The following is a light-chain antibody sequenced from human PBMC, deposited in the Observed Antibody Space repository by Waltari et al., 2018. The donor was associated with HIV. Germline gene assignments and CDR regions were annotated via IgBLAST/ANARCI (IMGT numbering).Light chain of an antibody. CDR3: QQHNTYPLT. CDR2: GAT. CDR1: QGIRNY. Sequence: DILLTQSPPFLSASVGDRVTISCRASQGIRNYLAWFPQKPGRAPKLLIFGATTLHTGVPSRFSGSGSGTQFTLTINGLQPEDFATYYCQQHNTYPLTFGPGTRVDVK. V-gene: IGKV1-9*01. J-gene: IGKJ3*01.